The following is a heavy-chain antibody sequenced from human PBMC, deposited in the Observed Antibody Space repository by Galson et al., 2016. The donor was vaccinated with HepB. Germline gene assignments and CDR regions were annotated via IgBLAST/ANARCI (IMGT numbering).Heavy chain of an antibody. CDR3: ARVYCIGTNCYPPPSKGTFDI. CDR2: TYYRSKWYN. D-gene: IGHD2-2*01. Sequence: CAISGDSVSSNTAAWSWIRQSPSRGLEWLGRTYYRSKWYNDYAVSVKSRVTINPDTSKNQFSLQLSPVTPDDTAIYYWARVYCIGTNCYPPPSKGTFDIWGQGTVVTVSS. CDR1: GDSVSSNTAA. V-gene: IGHV6-1*01. J-gene: IGHJ3*02.